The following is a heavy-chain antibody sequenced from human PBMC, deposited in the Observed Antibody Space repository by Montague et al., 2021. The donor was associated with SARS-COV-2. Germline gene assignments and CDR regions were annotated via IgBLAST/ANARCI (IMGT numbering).Heavy chain of an antibody. CDR2: INHSGST. D-gene: IGHD3-10*01. Sequence: SETLSLTCAVYGGSFSGYYWSWIRQPPGKGLEWIGEINHSGSTNYNPSLKSRVTISVDTSKNQFSLKLSSVTAADTAVYYCARWGRARYYYGSGSSGPYYSYGMDVWGQGTTVTVPS. CDR3: ARWGRARYYYGSGSSGPYYSYGMDV. V-gene: IGHV4-34*01. CDR1: GGSFSGYY. J-gene: IGHJ6*02.